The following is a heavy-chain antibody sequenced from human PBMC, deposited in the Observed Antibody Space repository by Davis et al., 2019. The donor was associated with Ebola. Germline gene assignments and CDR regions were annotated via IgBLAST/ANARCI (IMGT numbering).Heavy chain of an antibody. CDR3: ARDPRLVGATDAFDI. CDR1: GFTFSSYA. V-gene: IGHV3-30*04. D-gene: IGHD1-26*01. CDR2: ISYDGSNT. Sequence: GGSLRLSCAASGFTFSSYAMHWVRQAPGKGLEWVALISYDGSNTYYADSVRGRFTISRDNSKNTLYLQMNSLRAEDTAVYYCARDPRLVGATDAFDIWGQGTMVTVSS. J-gene: IGHJ3*02.